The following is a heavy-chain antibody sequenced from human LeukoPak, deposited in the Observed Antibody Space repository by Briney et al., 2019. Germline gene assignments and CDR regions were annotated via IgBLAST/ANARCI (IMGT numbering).Heavy chain of an antibody. V-gene: IGHV4-4*07. CDR3: ARDAKYCSRTSCSHGVFDY. CDR2: IYTSGST. D-gene: IGHD2-2*01. J-gene: IGHJ4*02. Sequence: PSETLSLTCTVSGGSISSYYWSWIRQPAGKGLEWIGRIYTSGSTNYNPSLKSRVTMSVDTSKNQFFLKLSSLTAADTAVYYCARDAKYCSRTSCSHGVFDYWGQGTLLTVSS. CDR1: GGSISSYY.